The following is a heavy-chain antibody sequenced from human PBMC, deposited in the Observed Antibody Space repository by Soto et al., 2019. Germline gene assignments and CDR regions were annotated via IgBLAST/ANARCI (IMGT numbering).Heavy chain of an antibody. CDR3: ARDRGNGYYGQDTWGMDV. V-gene: IGHV3-7*05. Sequence: DVQLVESGGGLVQPGGSLRVSCGGSGFSISRYWMSWVRRAPGKGLEWVGNIDQDGTENFYAGSVRGRFTISRDNAMNSLYLQMDSLTAEDTAVYFCARDRGNGYYGQDTWGMDVWAQGTTVTVSS. CDR1: GFSISRYW. CDR2: IDQDGTEN. J-gene: IGHJ6*02. D-gene: IGHD1-26*01.